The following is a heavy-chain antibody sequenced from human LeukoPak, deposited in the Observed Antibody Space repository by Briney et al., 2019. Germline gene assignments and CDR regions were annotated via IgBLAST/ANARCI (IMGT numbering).Heavy chain of an antibody. V-gene: IGHV3-23*01. CDR1: GFTFSSYA. CDR2: ISGSGGST. Sequence: GGSLRLSCAASGFTFSSYAMSWVRQAPGKGLEWVSAISGSGGSTYYADSVKGWFTISRDNSKNTLYLQMNSLRAEDTAVYYCAKSTLGYCSGGSCDFDYWGQGTLVTVSS. D-gene: IGHD2-15*01. CDR3: AKSTLGYCSGGSCDFDY. J-gene: IGHJ4*02.